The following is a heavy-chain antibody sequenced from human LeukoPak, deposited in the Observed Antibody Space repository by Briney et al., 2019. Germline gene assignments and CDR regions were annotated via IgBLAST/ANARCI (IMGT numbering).Heavy chain of an antibody. J-gene: IGHJ4*02. CDR2: ISAYNGNT. V-gene: IGHV1-18*01. CDR3: ARVGPYYYDSSGYYYVVSFDY. Sequence: GASVKVSCNASGYTFTRYGISWVRQATGQGLEWMGWISAYNGNTNYAQKLQGRVTMTTDTSTSTAYMELRSLRSDDTAVYYCARVGPYYYDSSGYYYVVSFDYWGQGTLVTVSS. CDR1: GYTFTRYG. D-gene: IGHD3-22*01.